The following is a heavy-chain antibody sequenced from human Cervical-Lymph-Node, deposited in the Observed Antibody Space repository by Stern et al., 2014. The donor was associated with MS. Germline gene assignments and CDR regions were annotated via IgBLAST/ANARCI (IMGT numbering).Heavy chain of an antibody. Sequence: QVQLVQSGAEVKKPGSSVKVSCKASGDTFSSYAINWVRQVPGQGLEWMGEITPVFGTTNYAQKFQGRVTITADKSTNTAYMELMTLRSEDTAVYYCARGGGLVGYFDYWGQGTLVSVSS. D-gene: IGHD1-26*01. CDR3: ARGGGLVGYFDY. CDR1: GDTFSSYA. J-gene: IGHJ4*02. V-gene: IGHV1-69*06. CDR2: ITPVFGTT.